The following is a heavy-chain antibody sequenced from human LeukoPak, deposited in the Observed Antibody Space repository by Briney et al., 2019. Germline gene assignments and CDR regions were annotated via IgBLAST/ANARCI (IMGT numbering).Heavy chain of an antibody. Sequence: GGSLRLSCAASEFTFSSYTINWVRQAPGKGLEWVSSISSSSSYIYYADSVKGRFTISRDNAKNSLYLQMNSLRAEDTAVYYCARDRDGYTFDIWGQGTMVTVSS. V-gene: IGHV3-21*01. CDR3: ARDRDGYTFDI. CDR2: ISSSSSYI. CDR1: EFTFSSYT. D-gene: IGHD5-24*01. J-gene: IGHJ3*02.